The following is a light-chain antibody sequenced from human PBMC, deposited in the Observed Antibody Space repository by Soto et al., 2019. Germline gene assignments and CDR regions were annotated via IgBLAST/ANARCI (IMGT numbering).Light chain of an antibody. CDR2: DVS. CDR1: SSDIGTYNF. V-gene: IGLV2-14*03. Sequence: QSALTQPASVSGSPGQSITISCTGTSSDIGTYNFVSWYQQHPGKAPKLMTYDVSNRPSGVSNRFSGSKSGNTASLTISGLQAEDEADYYCSSYTASASYVFGTGIKLTVL. CDR3: SSYTASASYV. J-gene: IGLJ1*01.